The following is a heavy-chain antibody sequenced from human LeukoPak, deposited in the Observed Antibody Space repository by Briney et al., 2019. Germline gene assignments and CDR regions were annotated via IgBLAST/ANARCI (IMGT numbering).Heavy chain of an antibody. CDR3: ARRSGSSSVDFYYYLDV. D-gene: IGHD6-6*01. V-gene: IGHV4-59*01. CDR2: IYYSGSA. J-gene: IGHJ6*03. CDR1: GGSISTFH. Sequence: SETLSLTCAVSGGSISTFHWNWFRQPPGKELEWVGYIYYSGSANYNPSLKSRATISLDTSKNQFSLNLSSVTAADTAVYYCARRSGSSSVDFYYYLDVWGKGTTVTVSS.